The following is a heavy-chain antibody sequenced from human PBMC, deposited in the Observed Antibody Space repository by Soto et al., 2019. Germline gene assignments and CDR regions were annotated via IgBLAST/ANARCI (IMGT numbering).Heavy chain of an antibody. Sequence: ASVKVSCKASGYTLTSYDINWVRQANEQGLEWMGWMNPNSGNTGYAQKFQGRVTMTRNTSISTAYMELSSLRSEDTAVYYRARGTPYSYDFWSGYYPYYYYYYMDVWGKGTTVTVSS. D-gene: IGHD3-3*01. V-gene: IGHV1-8*01. CDR1: GYTLTSYD. CDR2: MNPNSGNT. CDR3: ARGTPYSYDFWSGYYPYYYYYYMDV. J-gene: IGHJ6*03.